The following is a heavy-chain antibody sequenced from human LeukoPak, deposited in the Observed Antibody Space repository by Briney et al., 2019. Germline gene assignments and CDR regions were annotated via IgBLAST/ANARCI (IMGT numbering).Heavy chain of an antibody. CDR3: ARHPYSNYFDY. J-gene: IGHJ4*02. V-gene: IGHV4-59*08. D-gene: IGHD2-15*01. CDR1: GGSISNYY. Sequence: SGTLSLTCTVSGGSISNYYWSWIRQPPGKGLEWIGCIYYSGSTNYNPSLKSRVTISVDTSKNQFSLNLSSVTAADTAVYYCARHPYSNYFDYWGQGTLVTVSS. CDR2: IYYSGST.